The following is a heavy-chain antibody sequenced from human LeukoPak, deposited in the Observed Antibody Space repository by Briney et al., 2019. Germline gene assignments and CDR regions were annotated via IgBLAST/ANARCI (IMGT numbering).Heavy chain of an antibody. CDR1: GFTFSSYG. CDR3: ARSITGYGGLLDY. CDR2: IYSGGST. V-gene: IGHV3-66*01. J-gene: IGHJ4*02. Sequence: GGSLRLSCAASGFTFSSYGMHWVRQAPGEGLERVSVIYSGGSTSYADSVKGRFTISRDSSKNTVYLQMNSLRAEDTAVYYCARSITGYGGLLDYWGQGTLVTVSS. D-gene: IGHD4-23*01.